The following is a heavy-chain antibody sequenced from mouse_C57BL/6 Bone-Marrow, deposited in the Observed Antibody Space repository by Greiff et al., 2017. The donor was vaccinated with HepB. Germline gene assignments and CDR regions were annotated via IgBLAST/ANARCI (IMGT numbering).Heavy chain of an antibody. CDR3: ARLNYDYRFYAMDY. CDR2: IYPGGGYT. CDR1: GYTFTNYW. V-gene: IGHV1-63*01. J-gene: IGHJ4*01. D-gene: IGHD2-4*01. Sequence: VQLQESGAELVRPGTSVKMSCKASGYTFTNYWIGWAKQRPGHGLEWIGDIYPGGGYTNYNEKFKGKATLTADKSSSTAYMQFSSLTSEDSAIYYCARLNYDYRFYAMDYWGQGTSVTVSS.